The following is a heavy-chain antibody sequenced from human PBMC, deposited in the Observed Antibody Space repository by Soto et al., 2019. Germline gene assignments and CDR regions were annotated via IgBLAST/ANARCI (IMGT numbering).Heavy chain of an antibody. Sequence: VKVSCKASGGTFSSYAISWVRQAPGQGLEWMGGIIPIFGTANYAQKFQGRVTITADESTSTAYMELSSLRSEDTAGYYCARAPQFPYYYYYYGMDVWGQGTTVTVSS. CDR1: GGTFSSYA. CDR2: IIPIFGTA. V-gene: IGHV1-69*13. CDR3: ARAPQFPYYYYYYGMDV. J-gene: IGHJ6*02.